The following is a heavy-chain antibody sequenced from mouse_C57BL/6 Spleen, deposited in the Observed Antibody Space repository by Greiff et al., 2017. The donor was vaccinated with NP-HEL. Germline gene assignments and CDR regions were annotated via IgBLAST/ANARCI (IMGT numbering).Heavy chain of an antibody. V-gene: IGHV1-81*01. CDR2: IYPRSGNT. CDR1: GYTFTSYG. Sequence: QVQLQQSGAELARPGASVKLSCKASGYTFTSYGISWVKQRTGQGLEWIGEIYPRSGNTYYNEKFKGKATLTADKSSSTAYMELRSLTSEDSAVYFCARHGNFAYWGQGTLVTVSA. J-gene: IGHJ3*01. D-gene: IGHD2-1*01. CDR3: ARHGNFAY.